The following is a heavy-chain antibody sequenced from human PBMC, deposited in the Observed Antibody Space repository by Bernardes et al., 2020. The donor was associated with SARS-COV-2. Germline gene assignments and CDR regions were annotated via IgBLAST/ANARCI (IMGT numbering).Heavy chain of an antibody. CDR3: ARAGNYRFDY. CDR2: SNSDGSDI. V-gene: IGHV3-74*01. D-gene: IGHD1-7*01. CDR1: GVTFSTSC. J-gene: IGHJ4*02. Sequence: GRSLRLSCAASGVTFSTSCMHWVRQAPRKGLEWVSRSNSDGSDINYADSVKGRCTISRDNAKNTLYLQMNSLRADDTAVYYCARAGNYRFDYWGQGTLVTVSS.